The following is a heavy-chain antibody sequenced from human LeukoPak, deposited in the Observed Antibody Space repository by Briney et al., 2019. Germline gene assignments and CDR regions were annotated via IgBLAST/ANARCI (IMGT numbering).Heavy chain of an antibody. J-gene: IGHJ4*02. V-gene: IGHV3-64*01. CDR3: ARAGAYHFDN. CDR2: ISSNGGST. D-gene: IGHD3-16*01. CDR1: GFSFSNYA. Sequence: GGSLRLSCAASGFSFSNYAMHWVRQAPGKGLEHVSAISSNGGSTYYANSMKGRFTISRDNSKNTLYLQMGSLRAEDMAVYYCARAGAYHFDNWGQGTLVTVSS.